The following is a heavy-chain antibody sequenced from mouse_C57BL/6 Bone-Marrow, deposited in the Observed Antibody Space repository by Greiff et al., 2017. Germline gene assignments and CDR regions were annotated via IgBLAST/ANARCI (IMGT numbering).Heavy chain of an antibody. J-gene: IGHJ3*01. Sequence: QVQLKQSGAELARPGASVKLSCKASGYTFTSYGISWVKQRTGQGLEWIGEIYPRSGNTYYNEKFKGKATLTADKSSSTAYMELRSLTSEDSAVXFCARSRPPGSSPWCAYWGQGTLVTVSA. CDR3: ARSRPPGSSPWCAY. CDR1: GYTFTSYG. D-gene: IGHD1-1*01. CDR2: IYPRSGNT. V-gene: IGHV1-81*01.